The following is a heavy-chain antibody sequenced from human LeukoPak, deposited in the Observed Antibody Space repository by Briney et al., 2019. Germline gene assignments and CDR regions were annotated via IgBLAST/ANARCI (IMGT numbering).Heavy chain of an antibody. CDR3: ARGLKGGSYGLRWFDP. CDR2: MNPNSGNT. Sequence: GASVKVSRKASGYTFTSYDINWVRQATGQGLESMGWMNPNSGNTGYAQKFQGRVTMTRNPSISTAYMELSSRRSEDTAVYYCARGLKGGSYGLRWFDPWGQGTLVTVSS. D-gene: IGHD1-26*01. V-gene: IGHV1-8*01. CDR1: GYTFTSYD. J-gene: IGHJ5*02.